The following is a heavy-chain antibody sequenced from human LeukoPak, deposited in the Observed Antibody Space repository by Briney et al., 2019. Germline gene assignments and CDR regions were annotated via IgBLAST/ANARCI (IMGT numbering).Heavy chain of an antibody. CDR3: AKDYSPVYVRGVLYYFDY. D-gene: IGHD3-10*01. CDR2: ISGSGGNT. V-gene: IGHV3-23*01. Sequence: PGGSLRLSCEASGFTFSNYAVSWVRQAPGNPGKGLEWVSAISGSGGNTYYADSVKGRFTISRDNSKNTLYLQMNSLRAEDTAVYYCAKDYSPVYVRGVLYYFDYWGQGTLVTVSS. CDR1: GFTFSNYA. J-gene: IGHJ4*02.